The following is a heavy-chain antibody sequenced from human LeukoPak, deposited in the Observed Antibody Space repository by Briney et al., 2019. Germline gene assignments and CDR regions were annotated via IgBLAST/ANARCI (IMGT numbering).Heavy chain of an antibody. Sequence: GSLRLSCAASGNYWMHWVRQVPGKGLVWVSHINSDGSWTSYADSVKGRFTISKDNAKNTVYLQMNSLRAEDTAVYYCVSFYETYWGRGTLVTVSS. CDR2: INSDGSWT. D-gene: IGHD2/OR15-2a*01. V-gene: IGHV3-74*01. J-gene: IGHJ4*02. CDR1: GNYW. CDR3: VSFYETY.